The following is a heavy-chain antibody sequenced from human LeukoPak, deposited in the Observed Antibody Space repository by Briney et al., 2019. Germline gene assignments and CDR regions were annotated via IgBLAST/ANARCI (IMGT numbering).Heavy chain of an antibody. Sequence: GSSVKVSCKASGGTFFSYAISWVRQAPGQGLEWMGRIIPIFGIANYAQKFQGRVTITADKSTSTAYMELSSLRSEDTAVYYCARDKNYDSSGYYYYWGQGTLVTVSS. CDR3: ARDKNYDSSGYYYY. V-gene: IGHV1-69*04. D-gene: IGHD3-22*01. CDR2: IIPIFGIA. CDR1: GGTFFSYA. J-gene: IGHJ4*02.